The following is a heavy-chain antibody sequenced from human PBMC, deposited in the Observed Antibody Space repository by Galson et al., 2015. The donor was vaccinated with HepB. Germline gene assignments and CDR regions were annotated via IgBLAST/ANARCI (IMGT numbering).Heavy chain of an antibody. CDR1: GFTFSMSA. D-gene: IGHD2-2*01. J-gene: IGHJ5*02. Sequence: SLRLSCAASGFTFSMSAMSWVRQAPGKGLDWVSSITSSGGSTYYADSVKGRFTISRDNSKNTVYLQMNSLRAEDTAVYYCAKQVVTTASNYFDPWGQGTLITVSS. CDR2: ITSSGGST. CDR3: AKQVVTTASNYFDP. V-gene: IGHV3-23*01.